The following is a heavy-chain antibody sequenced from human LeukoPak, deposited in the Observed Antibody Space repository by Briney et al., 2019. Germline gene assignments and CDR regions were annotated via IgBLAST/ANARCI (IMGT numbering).Heavy chain of an antibody. CDR2: IWYDGSNK. CDR1: GFTFSSYG. D-gene: IGHD2-2*01. V-gene: IGHV3-33*01. CDR3: ARDGEDCSSTSCYPDY. J-gene: IGHJ4*02. Sequence: GRSLRPSCAASGFTFSSYGMHWVRQAPGKGLEWVAAIWYDGSNKYYADSVKGRFTISRDNSKNTLYLQMNSLRAEDTAVYYCARDGEDCSSTSCYPDYWGQGTLVTVSS.